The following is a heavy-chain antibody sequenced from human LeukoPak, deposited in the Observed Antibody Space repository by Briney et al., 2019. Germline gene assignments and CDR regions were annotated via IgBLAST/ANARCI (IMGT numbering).Heavy chain of an antibody. D-gene: IGHD1-26*01. CDR2: ISVSVGST. V-gene: IGHV3-23*01. CDR1: GFTFSSYA. J-gene: IGHJ4*02. Sequence: GGSLRLSCAASGFTFSSYAISCVRQAPGKGLGWVSAISVSVGSTYYADSVKGRFTIARDNSKNTLYLQMTNLRAEDTAVYYCAKDSLDSGSYFEFDYWGQGTLVTVSS. CDR3: AKDSLDSGSYFEFDY.